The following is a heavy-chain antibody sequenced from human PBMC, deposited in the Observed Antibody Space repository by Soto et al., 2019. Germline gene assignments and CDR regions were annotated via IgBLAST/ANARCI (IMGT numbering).Heavy chain of an antibody. V-gene: IGHV4-31*03. CDR2: IYYSGST. CDR1: GGSISSGGYY. CDR3: ARDRRVGGSLFDY. D-gene: IGHD2-15*01. Sequence: TLSLTCTVSGGSISSGGYYWSWIRQHPGKGLEWIGYIYYSGSTYYNPSLKSRVTISVDTSKNQFSLKLSSVTAADTAVYYCARDRRVGGSLFDYWGQGTLVTVSS. J-gene: IGHJ4*02.